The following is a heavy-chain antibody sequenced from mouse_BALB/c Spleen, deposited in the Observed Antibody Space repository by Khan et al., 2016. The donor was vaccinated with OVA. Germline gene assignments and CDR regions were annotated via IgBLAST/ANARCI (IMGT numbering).Heavy chain of an antibody. CDR2: IIPSTGYT. J-gene: IGHJ3*01. V-gene: IGHV1-7*01. CDR1: GYTFTSYW. Sequence: QVQLQQSGAELAKPGASVKMSCKASGYTFTSYWMHWVKQRPGQGLEWIGYIIPSTGYTENNQKCKDKATLTSDKSSSTAYMQLRSLTSEDSAVYYGARASFDGYPPFAYWGQGTLVTVSA. CDR3: ARASFDGYPPFAY. D-gene: IGHD2-3*01.